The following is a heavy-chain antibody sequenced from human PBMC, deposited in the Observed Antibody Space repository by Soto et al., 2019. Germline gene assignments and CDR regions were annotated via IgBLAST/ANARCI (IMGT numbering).Heavy chain of an antibody. J-gene: IGHJ6*02. V-gene: IGHV1-18*01. CDR2: ISAYKGNT. D-gene: IGHD6-19*01. Sequence: QVQLVQAGAEVKKPGASVKVSCKAAGYTFTSYGISWVRQAPGQGLEWMGWISAYKGNTNYAQKLQGRVTMTTDTSTSTAYMELRSLRSDDTAVYYCARVGLRAVAGFYGMDVWGQGTTVTVSS. CDR1: GYTFTSYG. CDR3: ARVGLRAVAGFYGMDV.